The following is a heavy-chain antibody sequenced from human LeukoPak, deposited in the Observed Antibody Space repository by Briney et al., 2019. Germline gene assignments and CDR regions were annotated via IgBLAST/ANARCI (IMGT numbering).Heavy chain of an antibody. Sequence: GGSLRLSCAASGFTFSSYWMHWVRQAPGKGLVWVSRINSDGSSTSYADSVKGRFTISRDNSKNTLYLQMDSLRAEDTAVYYCAKVGSSWSLLGSWGQGTLVTVSS. CDR1: GFTFSSYW. J-gene: IGHJ5*01. D-gene: IGHD6-13*01. V-gene: IGHV3-74*01. CDR3: AKVGSSWSLLGS. CDR2: INSDGSST.